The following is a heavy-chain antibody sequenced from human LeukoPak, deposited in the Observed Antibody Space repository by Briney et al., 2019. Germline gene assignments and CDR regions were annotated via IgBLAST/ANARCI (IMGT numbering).Heavy chain of an antibody. J-gene: IGHJ4*02. D-gene: IGHD3-3*01. CDR2: IIPIFGTA. V-gene: IGHV1-69*13. CDR3: ARIYQAGIMIFGVVTPLFDY. CDR1: GYTFTSYG. Sequence: SVKVSCKASGYTFTSYGISWVRQAPGQGLEWMGGIIPIFGTANYAQKFQGRVTITADESTSTAYMELSSLRSEDTAVYYCARIYQAGIMIFGVVTPLFDYWGQGALVTVSS.